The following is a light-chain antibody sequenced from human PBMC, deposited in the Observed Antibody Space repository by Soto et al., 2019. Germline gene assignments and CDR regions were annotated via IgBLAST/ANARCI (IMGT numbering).Light chain of an antibody. CDR2: GNN. Sequence: SYELTQPPSVSVSPGQTASITCSGDELGDKHASWYQQKPGQSPVLVVYGNNKRPSGIPERFSGSNSGSTATLTISGTQTMDKADYYCQAWDSTTAVFGGGTKVTVL. V-gene: IGLV3-1*01. CDR1: ELGDKH. J-gene: IGLJ2*01. CDR3: QAWDSTTAV.